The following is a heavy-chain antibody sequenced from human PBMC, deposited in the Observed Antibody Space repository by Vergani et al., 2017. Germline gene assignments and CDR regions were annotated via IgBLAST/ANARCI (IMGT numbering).Heavy chain of an antibody. Sequence: VQLVESGGGLIQPGGSLRLSCAASGFTVSSNYMSWVRQAPGKGLEWVSVIYSGGNTYYADSVKGRFTISRDNSKNTLYLQMNSLRAEDTAVYYCARPYYYDSSGYYYWGQGTLVTVSS. D-gene: IGHD3-22*01. J-gene: IGHJ4*02. CDR1: GFTVSSNY. CDR2: IYSGGNT. CDR3: ARPYYYDSSGYYY. V-gene: IGHV3-53*01.